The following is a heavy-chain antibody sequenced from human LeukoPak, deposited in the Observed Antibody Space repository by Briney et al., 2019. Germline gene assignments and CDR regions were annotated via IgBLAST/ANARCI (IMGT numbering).Heavy chain of an antibody. Sequence: PGGSLRLSCAASGFTFSSYGMHWVRQAPGKGLEWVAIIWYDGNKYYADSVKGRFTISRDNSKNTLYLQINSLRAEDTAMYYCAKEISLNDAFDIWGQGTMVTVSS. J-gene: IGHJ3*02. V-gene: IGHV3-33*06. CDR2: IWYDGNK. CDR1: GFTFSSYG. CDR3: AKEISLNDAFDI. D-gene: IGHD2-15*01.